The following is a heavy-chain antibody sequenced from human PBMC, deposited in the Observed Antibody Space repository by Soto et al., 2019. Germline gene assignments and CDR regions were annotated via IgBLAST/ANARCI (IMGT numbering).Heavy chain of an antibody. V-gene: IGHV3-23*01. CDR1: GFTFISYA. D-gene: IGHD4-17*01. CDR3: AKGTGKGDYEFVY. J-gene: IGHJ4*02. Sequence: GGSLRLSCAASGFTFISYAMSWVRQAPGKGLEWVSAISGSGGSTYYADSVKGRFTISRDNSKNTLYLQMNSLRAEDTAVYYCAKGTGKGDYEFVYWGQGTLVTVSS. CDR2: ISGSGGST.